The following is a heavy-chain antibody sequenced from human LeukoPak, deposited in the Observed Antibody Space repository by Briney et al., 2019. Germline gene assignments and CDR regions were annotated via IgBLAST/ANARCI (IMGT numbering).Heavy chain of an antibody. J-gene: IGHJ4*02. CDR3: ASRPLASAGPLDY. CDR2: IYHSGST. V-gene: IGHV4-4*02. D-gene: IGHD6-13*01. CDR1: GGSISSPKW. Sequence: PSETLSLTCAVSGGSISSPKWWNWVRQPPGKGLEWIGEIYHSGSTYHNPSLKSRVTISVDKSKNQLSLKMRSVTAADTAVYFCASRPLASAGPLDYWGQGTLVTVSS.